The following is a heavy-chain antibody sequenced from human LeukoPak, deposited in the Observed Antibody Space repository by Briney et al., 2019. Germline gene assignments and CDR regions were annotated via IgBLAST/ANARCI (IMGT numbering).Heavy chain of an antibody. V-gene: IGHV3-23*01. D-gene: IGHD3-10*01. CDR2: ISGSGGST. Sequence: GGSMRLSCAASGFTFSSYAMSWVRQAPGKGLEWVSAISGSGGSTYYADSVKGRFTISRDNSKNTLYLQMNSLRAEDTAVYYCAKDMVRGVIITRRTFDYWGQGTLVTVSS. J-gene: IGHJ4*02. CDR3: AKDMVRGVIITRRTFDY. CDR1: GFTFSSYA.